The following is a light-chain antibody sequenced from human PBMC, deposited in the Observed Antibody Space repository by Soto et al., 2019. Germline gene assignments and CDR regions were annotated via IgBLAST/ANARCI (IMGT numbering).Light chain of an antibody. J-gene: IGKJ1*01. CDR3: QQRSNWPPTWT. CDR2: DAS. V-gene: IGKV3-11*01. CDR1: QSVSSY. Sequence: EIVLSQSPATLSLSPGERATLSCRASQSVSSYLAWYQHIPGQAPRLLIYDASKRATGIPARFSGSGSGTDFTLTISSLEPEDFGVYYCQQRSNWPPTWTFGQGTKVEVK.